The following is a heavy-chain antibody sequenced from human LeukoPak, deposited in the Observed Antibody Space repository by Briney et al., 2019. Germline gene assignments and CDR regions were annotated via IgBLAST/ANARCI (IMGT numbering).Heavy chain of an antibody. CDR3: ATSVLAAAGQTW. V-gene: IGHV3-30*04. CDR1: GFTFSSYA. Sequence: PGGSLRLSCAASGFTFSSYAMHWVRQAPGKGLEWVAVISYDGSNKYYADSVKGRFTISRDNSKNTPYLQMNSLRAEDTAVYYCATSVLAAAGQTWWGQGTLVTVSS. D-gene: IGHD6-13*01. CDR2: ISYDGSNK. J-gene: IGHJ4*02.